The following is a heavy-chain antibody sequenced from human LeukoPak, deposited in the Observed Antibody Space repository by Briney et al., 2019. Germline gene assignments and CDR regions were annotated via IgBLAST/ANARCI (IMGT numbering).Heavy chain of an antibody. Sequence: ASVKVSCKVSGCTLTELSMHWVRQAPGKGLEWMGGFDPEDGETIYAQKFQGRVTMTEDTSTDTAYMELSSLRSEDTAVYYCATAPHKEKGVFDYWGQGTLVTVSS. J-gene: IGHJ4*02. CDR2: FDPEDGET. CDR1: GCTLTELS. CDR3: ATAPHKEKGVFDY. V-gene: IGHV1-24*01.